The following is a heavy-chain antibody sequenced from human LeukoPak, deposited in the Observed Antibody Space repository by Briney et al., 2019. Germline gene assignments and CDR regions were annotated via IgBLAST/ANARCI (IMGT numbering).Heavy chain of an antibody. CDR1: GGSISSYY. D-gene: IGHD3-16*01. J-gene: IGHJ5*02. Sequence: SETLFLTSSAAGGSISSYYWSWLRKSPGKGQEWSVYISYSGTTNYNPSLKSRVTISVDTSRRQFSLQLSRVTAADTAVYYCARSYATDAYHNNWFDPWGQGTLVTVSS. CDR3: ARSYATDAYHNNWFDP. CDR2: ISYSGTT. V-gene: IGHV4-59*08.